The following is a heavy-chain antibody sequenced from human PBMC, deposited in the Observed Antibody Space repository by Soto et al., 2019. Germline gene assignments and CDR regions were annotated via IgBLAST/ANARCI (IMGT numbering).Heavy chain of an antibody. CDR3: ATSFITTLGTTA. J-gene: IGHJ4*02. Sequence: EVQLVESGGGPVQPGGSLRHSCEASGFTFSNYGINWVRQAPGKGLEWVSHISSSSITIYYEESVKGRFSITRDNAKNPLYLHIARLKGEDTAVYYCATSFITTLGTTARGQGAEFTVSS. D-gene: IGHD1-1*01. CDR1: GFTFSNYG. V-gene: IGHV3-48*01. CDR2: ISSSSITI.